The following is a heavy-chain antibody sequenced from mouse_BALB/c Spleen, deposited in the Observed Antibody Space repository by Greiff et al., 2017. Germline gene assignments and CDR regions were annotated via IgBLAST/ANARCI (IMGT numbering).Heavy chain of an antibody. D-gene: IGHD2-1*01. V-gene: IGHV1-87*01. CDR2: IYPGDGDT. CDR1: GYTFTSYW. J-gene: IGHJ2*01. Sequence: VQLQQSGAELARPGASVKLSCKASGYTFTSYWMQWVKQRPGQGLEWIGAIYPGDGDTRYTQKFKGKATLTADKSSSTAYMQLSSLASEDSAVYYCARTGAYGNYEDYWGQGTTLTVSS. CDR3: ARTGAYGNYEDY.